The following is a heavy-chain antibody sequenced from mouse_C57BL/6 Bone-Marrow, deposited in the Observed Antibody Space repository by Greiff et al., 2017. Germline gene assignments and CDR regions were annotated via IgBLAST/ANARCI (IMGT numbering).Heavy chain of an antibody. CDR1: GFNIKDDY. V-gene: IGHV14-4*01. CDR3: TPHYYAMDY. J-gene: IGHJ4*01. Sequence: EVQLQQSGAELVRPGASVKLSCTASGFNIKDDYMHWVKQRPEQGLEWIGWIDPENGDTEYASKFQGKATITADTSSHTAYLQLSSLTSEDTAVYYCTPHYYAMDYWGQGTSVTVSS. CDR2: IDPENGDT.